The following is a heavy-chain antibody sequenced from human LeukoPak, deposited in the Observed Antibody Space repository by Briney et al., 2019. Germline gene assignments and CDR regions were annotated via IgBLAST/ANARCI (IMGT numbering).Heavy chain of an antibody. CDR2: IQYDGSRI. J-gene: IGHJ4*02. D-gene: IGHD2-15*01. V-gene: IGHV3-33*01. CDR3: ARQRLGCSGGSCYSFNF. CDR1: EFSFADFG. Sequence: GGSLRLSCEASEFSFADFGMHWVRQAPGKGLEWVAVIQYDGSRIYYSDAVKGRFTISRDNSKNTLYLEMHSLRVDDTALYYCARQRLGCSGGSCYSFNFWGKGTLVTVS.